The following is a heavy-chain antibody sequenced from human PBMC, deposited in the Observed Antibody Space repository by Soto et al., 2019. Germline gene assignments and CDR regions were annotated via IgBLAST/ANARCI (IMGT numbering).Heavy chain of an antibody. CDR2: INHSGST. J-gene: IGHJ4*02. CDR3: AGPKRRFLEWLLYAKFDY. Sequence: PSETLSLTCAVYGGSFSGYYWSWIRQPPGKGLEWIGEINHSGSTNYNPSLKSRVTISVDTSKNQFSLKLSSVTAADTAVYYCAGPKRRFLEWLLYAKFDYWGQGTLVTVSS. V-gene: IGHV4-34*01. D-gene: IGHD3-3*01. CDR1: GGSFSGYY.